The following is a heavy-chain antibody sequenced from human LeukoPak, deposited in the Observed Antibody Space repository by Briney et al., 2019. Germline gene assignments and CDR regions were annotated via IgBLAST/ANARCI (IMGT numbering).Heavy chain of an antibody. D-gene: IGHD6-19*01. Sequence: PGRSLTLSCAASGFTFSSYAMHWVRQAPGKGLEWVAVISYDGSNKYYADSVKGRFTISRDNSKNTLYLQMNSLRAEDTAVYYCARDMGGWTDRHDAFDIWGQGTMVTVSS. J-gene: IGHJ3*02. CDR1: GFTFSSYA. V-gene: IGHV3-30*04. CDR3: ARDMGGWTDRHDAFDI. CDR2: ISYDGSNK.